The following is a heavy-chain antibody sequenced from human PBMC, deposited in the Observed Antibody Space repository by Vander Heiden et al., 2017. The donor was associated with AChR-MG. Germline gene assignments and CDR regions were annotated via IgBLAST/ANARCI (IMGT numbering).Heavy chain of an antibody. CDR3: VAAGYLEVADPEPY. V-gene: IGHV3-73*02. CDR2: IKHKPFNYAT. Sequence: EVQLVESGGDLVQPGGSLNLSCPAAGLTFSASTTHWVRQASGKGLEWVGRIKHKPFNYATTYAASVQGRFTISRDDSKSTAYLQMNSLKIEDTALYYCVAAGYLEVADPEPYWGLGTLVTVSS. CDR1: GLTFSAST. J-gene: IGHJ4*02. D-gene: IGHD6-19*01.